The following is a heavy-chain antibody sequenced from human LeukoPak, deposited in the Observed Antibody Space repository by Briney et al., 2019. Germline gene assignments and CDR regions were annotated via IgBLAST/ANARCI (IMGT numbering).Heavy chain of an antibody. V-gene: IGHV3-20*04. CDR3: ARDHGICSSTSCALAWFDP. Sequence: GGYLRLSCAASGFTFDDYGMSWVRQAPGKGLEWVSGINWNGGSTGYADSVKGRFTISRDNAKNSLYLQMNSLRAEDTALYYCARDHGICSSTSCALAWFDPWGQGTLVTVSS. D-gene: IGHD2-2*01. J-gene: IGHJ5*02. CDR1: GFTFDDYG. CDR2: INWNGGST.